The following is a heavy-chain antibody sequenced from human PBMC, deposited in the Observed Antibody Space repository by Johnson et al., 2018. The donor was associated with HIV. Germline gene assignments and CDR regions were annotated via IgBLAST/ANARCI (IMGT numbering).Heavy chain of an antibody. Sequence: VQLVESGGGLVKPGGSLRLSCAAFGFTLSNAWMSWVRQAPGKGLESHGRLKGKSDGGTTYYAAPVNGRFCISRDESKSTVYLQMNSLKTEDSAVYYCTTDLIVVIPIGAFDVWGQGTTVTVSS. D-gene: IGHD2-21*01. CDR2: LKGKSDGGTT. V-gene: IGHV3-15*01. CDR1: GFTLSNAW. CDR3: TTDLIVVIPIGAFDV. J-gene: IGHJ3*01.